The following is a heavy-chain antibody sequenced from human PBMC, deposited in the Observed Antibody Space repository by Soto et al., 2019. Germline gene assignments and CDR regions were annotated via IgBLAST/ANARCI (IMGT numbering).Heavy chain of an antibody. J-gene: IGHJ5*02. Sequence: SETLSLTCTVSGGSISSHYWSWIRQPPGKGLEWIGYIYYSGSTNYNPSLKSRVTISVDTSKNQFSLKLSSVTAADTAVYYCARQGSGGIWFDPWGQGTLVTVSS. CDR2: IYYSGST. D-gene: IGHD2-15*01. CDR3: ARQGSGGIWFDP. CDR1: GGSISSHY. V-gene: IGHV4-59*08.